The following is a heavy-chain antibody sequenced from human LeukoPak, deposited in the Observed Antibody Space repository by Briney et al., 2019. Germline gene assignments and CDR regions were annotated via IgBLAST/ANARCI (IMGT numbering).Heavy chain of an antibody. J-gene: IGHJ4*02. CDR2: ITSKPDGGTT. CDR1: GFTFSSYW. D-gene: IGHD6-6*01. Sequence: GGSLRLSCAASGFTFSSYWMSWVRQAPGKGLEWVGRITSKPDGGTTDYGAPVKGRFTISRDDSKNTLYLQMNSLKTEDTAVYYCATVAHSSSLDYWGQGTLLTVSS. V-gene: IGHV3-15*01. CDR3: ATVAHSSSLDY.